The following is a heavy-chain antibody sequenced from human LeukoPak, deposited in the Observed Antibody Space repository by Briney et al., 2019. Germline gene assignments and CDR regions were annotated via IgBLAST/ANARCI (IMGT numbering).Heavy chain of an antibody. CDR1: GGSISSYY. D-gene: IGHD3-10*01. CDR2: IYTSGST. V-gene: IGHV4-4*07. J-gene: IGHJ4*02. CDR3: ARGGEDGSGSYSLFDY. Sequence: PSETLSLTCTVSGGSISSYYWSWIRQPAGKGLEWIGRIYTSGSTNYNPSLKSRVSISIDTSKNQFSLKLSSVTAADTAVYYCARGGEDGSGSYSLFDYWGQGALVTVSS.